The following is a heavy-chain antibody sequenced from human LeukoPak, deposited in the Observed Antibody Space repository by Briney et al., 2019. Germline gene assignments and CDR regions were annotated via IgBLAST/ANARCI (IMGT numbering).Heavy chain of an antibody. CDR1: GYTFTKYG. Sequence: GTAVKVSCKASGYTFTKYGINWVRHVPGQGLEWMGWISANNGHTNYAQNFQGRVTVTTDTSTSTAYMELRSLTSDDTAVYYCARDYRYYYGSGKYFPFDYWGQGTLVTDSS. CDR3: ARDYRYYYGSGKYFPFDY. J-gene: IGHJ4*02. V-gene: IGHV1-18*01. CDR2: ISANNGHT. D-gene: IGHD3-10*01.